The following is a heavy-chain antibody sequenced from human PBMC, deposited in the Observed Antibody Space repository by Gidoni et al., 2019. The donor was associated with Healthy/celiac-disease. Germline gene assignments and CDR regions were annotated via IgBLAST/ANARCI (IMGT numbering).Heavy chain of an antibody. D-gene: IGHD3-22*01. Sequence: QLQLQESGPGLVKPSETLSLTCTVPGGSISSSSYYWGWIRQPPGKGLEWIGSIYYSGSTYYNPSLKSRVTISVDTSKNQFSLKLSSVTAADTAVYYCARREYYYDSSGYFSAEYFQHWGQGTLVTVSS. CDR1: GGSISSSSYY. J-gene: IGHJ1*01. CDR3: ARREYYYDSSGYFSAEYFQH. CDR2: IYYSGST. V-gene: IGHV4-39*01.